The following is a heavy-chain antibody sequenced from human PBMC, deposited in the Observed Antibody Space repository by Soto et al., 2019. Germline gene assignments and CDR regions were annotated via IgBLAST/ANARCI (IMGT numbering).Heavy chain of an antibody. CDR1: GFSFDDYA. CDR3: AKSTGGTANGMGV. V-gene: IGHV3-9*01. J-gene: IGHJ6*02. CDR2: ISWNSGTI. D-gene: IGHD2-8*02. Sequence: EVQVVESGGGLVQPGRSLRLYCAASGFSFDDYAMHCVRQAPGKGLEWVSGISWNSGTIGYADSVKGRFTISRDNAKNSLYLQMNSLRAEDTALYYCAKSTGGTANGMGVWGQGTTVTVSS.